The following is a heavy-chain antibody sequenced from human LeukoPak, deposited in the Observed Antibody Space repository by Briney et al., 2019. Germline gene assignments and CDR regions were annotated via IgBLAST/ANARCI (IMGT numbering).Heavy chain of an antibody. V-gene: IGHV3-30*07. CDR1: GFTFSSYA. CDR3: IRAYNWNYDKYYFDY. J-gene: IGHJ4*02. D-gene: IGHD1-7*01. CDR2: ISYDGSNK. Sequence: GRSLRLSCAASGFTFSSYAMHWVRQAPGKGLEGVAVISYDGSNKYYADSVKGRFTISRDNSKNTLYLQMNSLRAEDTAVYYCIRAYNWNYDKYYFDYWGQGTLVTVSS.